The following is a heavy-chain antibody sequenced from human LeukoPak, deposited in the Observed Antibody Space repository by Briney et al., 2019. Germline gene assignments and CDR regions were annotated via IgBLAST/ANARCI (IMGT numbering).Heavy chain of an antibody. D-gene: IGHD3-22*01. CDR1: GFTFSSYA. CDR2: ISSNGGST. V-gene: IGHV3-64D*09. Sequence: GGSLRLSCSASGFTFSSYAMHWVRQAPGKGLEYVSAISSNGGSTYYADSVKGRFTISRDNSKNTLYLQMSSLRAEDTAVYFCARVRYYDSSGHDAFDIWGQGAMVTVSS. CDR3: ARVRYYDSSGHDAFDI. J-gene: IGHJ3*02.